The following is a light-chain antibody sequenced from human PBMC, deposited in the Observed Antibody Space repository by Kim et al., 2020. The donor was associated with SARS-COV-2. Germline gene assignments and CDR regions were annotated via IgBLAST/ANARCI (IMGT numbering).Light chain of an antibody. CDR2: EVD. CDR3: SSYTNYKTVI. Sequence: LTQPPSVSGSRGQPVTISCTGTSSDIGNYDRVSWYQQFPGTAPRLMIYEVDNRPSGVPDRFSGSKSGNTASLTISGLQTEDEADYYCSSYTNYKTVIFGGGTQLTVL. J-gene: IGLJ2*01. CDR1: SSDIGNYDR. V-gene: IGLV2-18*02.